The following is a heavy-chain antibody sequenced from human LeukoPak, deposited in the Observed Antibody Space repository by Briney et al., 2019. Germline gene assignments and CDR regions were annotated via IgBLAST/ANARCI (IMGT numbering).Heavy chain of an antibody. J-gene: IGHJ5*01. CDR3: ARVGQQLVHWFDS. CDR2: IYYSGST. Sequence: SQTLSLTCTVSGGSISSYYWSWIRQPPGKGLEWIGYIYYSGSTNYNPSLKSRVTISVDTSKNQFSLKLSSVTAADTAVYYCARVGQQLVHWFDSWGQGTLVTVSS. V-gene: IGHV4-59*01. D-gene: IGHD6-13*01. CDR1: GGSISSYY.